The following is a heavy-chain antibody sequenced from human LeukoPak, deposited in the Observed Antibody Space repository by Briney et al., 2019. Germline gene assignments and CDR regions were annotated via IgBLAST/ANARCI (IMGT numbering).Heavy chain of an antibody. J-gene: IGHJ3*02. CDR1: GGSISSYY. CDR2: IYYSGST. D-gene: IGHD5-24*01. CDR3: ARERSNAFDI. V-gene: IGHV4-59*05. Sequence: SSETLSLTCTVSGGSISSYYWSWIRQPPGKGLEWIGSIYYSGSTYYNPSLKSRVTISVDTSKNQFSLKLSSVTAADTAVYYCARERSNAFDIWGQGTMVTVSS.